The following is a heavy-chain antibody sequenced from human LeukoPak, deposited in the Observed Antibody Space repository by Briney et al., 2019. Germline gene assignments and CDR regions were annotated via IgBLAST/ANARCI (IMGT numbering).Heavy chain of an antibody. Sequence: SQTLSLTCVISGDSVSSNSAAWNWIMQSPSRGLEWLGRTYYRSKWYNDYALSVRGRITINPDTSKNHFSLHLNSVTPEDTAVYYCARDPSYYDTPLWFDSWGQGTLVTVSS. J-gene: IGHJ5*01. V-gene: IGHV6-1*01. D-gene: IGHD3-9*01. CDR3: ARDPSYYDTPLWFDS. CDR1: GDSVSSNSAA. CDR2: TYYRSKWYN.